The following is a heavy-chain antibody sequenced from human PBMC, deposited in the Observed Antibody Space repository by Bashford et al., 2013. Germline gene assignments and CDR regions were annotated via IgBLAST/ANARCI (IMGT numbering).Heavy chain of an antibody. CDR2: ISNGGTKK. CDR3: AKAHLGGMVQGVYYYYYGMDV. D-gene: IGHD3-10*01. CDR1: GFTFSNYS. Sequence: GGSLRLSCVASGFTFSNYSMHWVRQAPGKGLEWVTVISNGGTKKYYADSVKGRFTISRDTSENTLYLQMNSLRAEDTAVYYCAKAHLGGMVQGVYYYYYGMDVWGQGTTVTVSS. V-gene: IGHV3-30*04. J-gene: IGHJ6*02.